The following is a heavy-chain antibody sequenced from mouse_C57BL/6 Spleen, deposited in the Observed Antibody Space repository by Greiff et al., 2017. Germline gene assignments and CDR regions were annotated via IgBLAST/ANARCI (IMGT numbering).Heavy chain of an antibody. V-gene: IGHV1-4*01. Sequence: VQVVESGAELARPGASVKMSCKASGYTFTSYTMHWVKQRPGQGLEWIGYINPSSGYTKYNQKFKDKATLTADKSSSTAYMQLSSLTSEDSAVYYCARGGGGSSPWFAYWGQGTLVTVSA. J-gene: IGHJ3*01. D-gene: IGHD1-1*01. CDR3: ARGGGGSSPWFAY. CDR2: INPSSGYT. CDR1: GYTFTSYT.